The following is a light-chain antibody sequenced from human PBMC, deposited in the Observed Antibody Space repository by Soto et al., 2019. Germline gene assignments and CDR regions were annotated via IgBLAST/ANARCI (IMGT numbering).Light chain of an antibody. Sequence: EIVLTQSPGTLSLSPGERATLSCRASQSVSSRYLAWYQQKPGQAPRLLIYGASSRATGIPDRFSGSGSGTEFTLTISRLEPEDSAVYYCQQYGNSSTFGQGTKVDIK. V-gene: IGKV3-20*01. CDR2: GAS. J-gene: IGKJ1*01. CDR3: QQYGNSST. CDR1: QSVSSRY.